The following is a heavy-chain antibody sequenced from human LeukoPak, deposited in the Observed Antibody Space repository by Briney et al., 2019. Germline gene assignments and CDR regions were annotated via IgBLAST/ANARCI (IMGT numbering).Heavy chain of an antibody. J-gene: IGHJ1*01. CDR2: IKTDGSEK. Sequence: GGSLRLSCEGSGFTFSNYWMGWVRQAPGKGLQWVANIKTDGSEKYYVDSVRGRFTISRDNAKNSLYLQMNSLRAEDTAVYYCATYSSLNRREFQYWGQGTLLTVSS. CDR3: ATYSSLNRREFQY. D-gene: IGHD3-22*01. V-gene: IGHV3-7*01. CDR1: GFTFSNYW.